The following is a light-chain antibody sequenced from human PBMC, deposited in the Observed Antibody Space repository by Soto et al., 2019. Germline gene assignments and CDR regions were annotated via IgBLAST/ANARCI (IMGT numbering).Light chain of an antibody. CDR1: QSVTSTS. CDR2: GAS. V-gene: IGKV3-20*01. Sequence: EIVLTQSPGTLSLSPGERATLSCRASQSVTSTSLAWYQQKPGQAPRLLMYGASSRATGTPDRISGGGSGTDFTLTISRLEPEDFAVYYCQQYGETPWTFGQGTKVDIK. J-gene: IGKJ1*01. CDR3: QQYGETPWT.